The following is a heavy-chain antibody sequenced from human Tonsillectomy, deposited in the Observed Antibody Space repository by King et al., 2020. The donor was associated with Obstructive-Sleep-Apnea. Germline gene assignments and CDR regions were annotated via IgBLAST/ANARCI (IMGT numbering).Heavy chain of an antibody. Sequence: VQLVESGGGVVQPGRSLRLSCAASGFTFMSYVMHWVRQAPGKGLEWVAVIWYDGSKKYYVDSVKGRFTISRDNSKNTLDLQMNSLRAEDTAGYYCVKGPGPGSVWIWGQGTLVSVSS. CDR3: VKGPGPGSVWI. CDR2: IWYDGSKK. J-gene: IGHJ4*02. CDR1: GFTFMSYV. D-gene: IGHD3-10*01. V-gene: IGHV3-33*06.